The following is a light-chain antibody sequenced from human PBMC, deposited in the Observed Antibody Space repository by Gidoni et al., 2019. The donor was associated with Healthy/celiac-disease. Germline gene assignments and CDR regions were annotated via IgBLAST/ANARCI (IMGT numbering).Light chain of an antibody. V-gene: IGKV3D-20*01. CDR1: QRVSSSY. CDR3: QQYGSSPDT. J-gene: IGKJ4*01. Sequence: EIVLTQSPATLSLSPGERATLSCGASQRVSSSYLAWYQQKPGLAPRLLIYDASSRATGIPDRFSGSGSGTDFTLTISRREPEDFAVYYCQQYGSSPDTFGGGTKVEIK. CDR2: DAS.